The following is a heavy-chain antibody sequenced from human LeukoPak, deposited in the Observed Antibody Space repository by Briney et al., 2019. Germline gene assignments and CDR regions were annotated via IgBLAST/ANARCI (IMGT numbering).Heavy chain of an antibody. CDR2: IVVGSGNT. Sequence: SVKVSCKASGFTFTSSAMQWVRQARGQRLEWIGWIVVGSGNTNYAQKFQERVTITRDMSTSTAYMELSSLRSEDTAVYYCAAISGYSSGWYYSTPNWSDPWGQGTLVTVSS. V-gene: IGHV1-58*02. J-gene: IGHJ5*02. CDR3: AAISGYSSGWYYSTPNWSDP. CDR1: GFTFTSSA. D-gene: IGHD6-19*01.